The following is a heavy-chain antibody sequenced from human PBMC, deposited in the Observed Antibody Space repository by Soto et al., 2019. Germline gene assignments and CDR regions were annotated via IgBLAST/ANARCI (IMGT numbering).Heavy chain of an antibody. CDR3: ARTHAAYKGMDV. D-gene: IGHD6-25*01. V-gene: IGHV4-4*02. CDR2: IYNGGST. J-gene: IGHJ6*02. Sequence: QVQLQESGPGLVKPSGTLSLTCAVSGGSISSSNWWSWVRQPPGKGLEWIGYIYNGGSTDYSPSLKSRVTISVDTSRNQFSLRLSSVTAADTAVYYCARTHAAYKGMDVWGQGTTVTVSS. CDR1: GGSISSSNW.